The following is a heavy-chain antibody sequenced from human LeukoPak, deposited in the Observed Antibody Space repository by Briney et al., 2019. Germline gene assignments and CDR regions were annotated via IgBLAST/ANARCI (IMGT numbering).Heavy chain of an antibody. CDR2: IRYDGSNK. D-gene: IGHD6-19*01. Sequence: GGSLRLSCAASGFTFSSYGMHWVRQAPGKGLEWVAFIRYDGSNKYYADSVKGRFTISRDNSKNTLYLQMNSLRAEDTAVYYCARDPVAGLTPDAFDIWGQGTMVTVSS. V-gene: IGHV3-30*02. CDR1: GFTFSSYG. J-gene: IGHJ3*02. CDR3: ARDPVAGLTPDAFDI.